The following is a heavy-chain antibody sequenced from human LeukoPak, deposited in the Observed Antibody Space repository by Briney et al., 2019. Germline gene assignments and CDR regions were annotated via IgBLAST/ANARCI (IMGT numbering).Heavy chain of an antibody. J-gene: IGHJ4*02. D-gene: IGHD3-22*01. CDR1: GFTFSSYS. V-gene: IGHV3-23*01. CDR2: ISGSGGST. CDR3: AKYYYDSSGYYYVNY. Sequence: GGSLRLSCAASGFTFSSYSMNWVRQAPGKGLEWVSAISGSGGSTYYADSVKGRFTISRDNSKNTLYLQMNSLRAEDTAVYYCAKYYYDSSGYYYVNYWGQGTLVTVSS.